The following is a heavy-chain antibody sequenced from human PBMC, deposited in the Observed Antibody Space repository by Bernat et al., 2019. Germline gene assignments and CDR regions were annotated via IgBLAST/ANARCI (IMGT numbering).Heavy chain of an antibody. J-gene: IGHJ6*03. D-gene: IGHD2-15*01. CDR3: ATGYCSGGSCYQVPYYYYMDV. CDR2: IIPIFGTA. V-gene: IGHV1-69*01. Sequence: QVQLVQSGAEVKKPGSSVMVSCKASGGTFSSYAISWVRQAPGQGLEWMGGIIPIFGTANYAQKFQGRVTITADESTSTAYMELSSLRSEDTAVYYCATGYCSGGSCYQVPYYYYMDVWGKGTTVTVSS. CDR1: GGTFSSYA.